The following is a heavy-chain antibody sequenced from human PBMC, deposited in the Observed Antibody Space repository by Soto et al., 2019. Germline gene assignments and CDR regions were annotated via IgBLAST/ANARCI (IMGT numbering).Heavy chain of an antibody. Sequence: SETLSLTCTVSGGSISSYYWSWIRQPPGKGLEWIGYIYYSGSTNYNPSLKSRVTISVDTSKNQFSLKLSSVTAADTAVYYCARLIPVYCSGGSCYPRFGLEEFDPWGQGTLVTVSS. CDR2: IYYSGST. J-gene: IGHJ5*02. D-gene: IGHD2-15*01. CDR3: ARLIPVYCSGGSCYPRFGLEEFDP. CDR1: GGSISSYY. V-gene: IGHV4-59*08.